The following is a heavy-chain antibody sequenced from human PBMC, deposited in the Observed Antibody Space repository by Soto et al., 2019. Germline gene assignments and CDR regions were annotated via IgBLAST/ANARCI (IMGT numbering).Heavy chain of an antibody. Sequence: GASVKVSCKASGYTFTSYGISWVRQAPGQGLEWMGWNSAYNGNTNYAQKLQGRVTMTTDTSTSTAYMELRSLRSDDTAVYYCARDKIPRIAAAGITGYWGQGTLVTVSS. V-gene: IGHV1-18*01. CDR2: NSAYNGNT. CDR1: GYTFTSYG. J-gene: IGHJ4*02. CDR3: ARDKIPRIAAAGITGY. D-gene: IGHD6-13*01.